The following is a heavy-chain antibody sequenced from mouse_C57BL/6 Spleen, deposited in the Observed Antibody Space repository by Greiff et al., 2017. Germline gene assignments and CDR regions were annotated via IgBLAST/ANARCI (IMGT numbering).Heavy chain of an antibody. Sequence: QVQLQQSGAELVKPGASVKISCKASGYAFSSYWMNWVKQRPGKGLEWIGQIYPGDGDTNYNGKFKGKATLTADKSSSTAYMQLSSLTSEDSAVYFCAREYSSSYRRYFDVWGTGTTLTVSS. D-gene: IGHD1-1*01. CDR3: AREYSSSYRRYFDV. J-gene: IGHJ1*03. CDR1: GYAFSSYW. V-gene: IGHV1-80*01. CDR2: IYPGDGDT.